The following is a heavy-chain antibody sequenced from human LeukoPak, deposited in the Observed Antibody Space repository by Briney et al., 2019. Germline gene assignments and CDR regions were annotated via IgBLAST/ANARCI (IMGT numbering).Heavy chain of an antibody. J-gene: IGHJ4*02. CDR1: GFTFSSYG. D-gene: IGHD1-1*01. V-gene: IGHV3-30*19. CDR3: ARQNEIDY. Sequence: PGGSLRLSCAASGFTFSSYGMHWVRQAPGKGLEWVAVISYDGSNKYYADSVKGRFTISRDNSKNTLYLQMNSLRAEDTAVYYCARQNEIDYWGQGTLVTVSS. CDR2: ISYDGSNK.